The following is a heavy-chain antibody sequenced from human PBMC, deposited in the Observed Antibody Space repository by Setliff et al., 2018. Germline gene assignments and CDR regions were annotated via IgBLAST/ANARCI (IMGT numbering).Heavy chain of an antibody. J-gene: IGHJ5*02. CDR3: ARRVTAAGGSFFYGWFDP. D-gene: IGHD2-2*01. V-gene: IGHV4-39*01. CDR1: GGSISSSSYY. CDR2: IYYSGST. Sequence: SETLSLTCTVSGGSISSSSYYWGWIRQPPGKGLEWIGSIYYSGSTYYNPSLKSRVTISVDTSKNQFSLKLSSVTAADTAVYYCARRVTAAGGSFFYGWFDPWGQGTLVTVSS.